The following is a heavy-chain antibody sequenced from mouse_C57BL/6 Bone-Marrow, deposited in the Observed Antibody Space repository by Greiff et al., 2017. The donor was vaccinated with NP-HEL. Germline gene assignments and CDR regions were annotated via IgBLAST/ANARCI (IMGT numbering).Heavy chain of an antibody. D-gene: IGHD2-2*01. CDR3: ASMVTTVWVQYFYV. Sequence: QVQLQQSGPGLVQPSQSLSITCTVSGFSLTSYGVQWVRQSPGKGLEWLGVIWSGGSTDYNAAFISRLSISKDNSKSQVFFKMNSLQADDTAIYYCASMVTTVWVQYFYVWGTGTTVTVSS. J-gene: IGHJ1*03. CDR2: IWSGGST. V-gene: IGHV2-2*01. CDR1: GFSLTSYG.